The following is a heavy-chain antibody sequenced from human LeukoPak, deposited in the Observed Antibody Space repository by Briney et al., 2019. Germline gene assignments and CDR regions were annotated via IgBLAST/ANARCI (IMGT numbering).Heavy chain of an antibody. CDR2: ISAYNGNT. V-gene: IGHV1-18*01. Sequence: ASVKVSCKASGYTFTSYGISWVRQAPGQGLEWMGWISAYNGNTNYAQKLQGRVTMTTDTSTSTAYMELRSLRSDDTAVYYCARDIFVVPTIWFDPWGQGTLVTVSS. CDR1: GYTFTSYG. CDR3: ARDIFVVPTIWFDP. D-gene: IGHD2-15*01. J-gene: IGHJ5*02.